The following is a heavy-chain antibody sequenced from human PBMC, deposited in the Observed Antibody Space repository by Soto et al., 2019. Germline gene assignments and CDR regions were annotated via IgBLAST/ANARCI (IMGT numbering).Heavy chain of an antibody. D-gene: IGHD6-13*01. V-gene: IGHV4-34*01. CDR2: INHSGST. Sequence: SETLSLTCAVYGGSFSGYYWSWIRQPPGKGLEWIGEINHSGSTNYNPSLKSRVTISVDTSKNQFSLKLSSVTAADTAVYYCARRPALEAAAPFDPWGQGTLVTVSS. J-gene: IGHJ5*02. CDR3: ARRPALEAAAPFDP. CDR1: GGSFSGYY.